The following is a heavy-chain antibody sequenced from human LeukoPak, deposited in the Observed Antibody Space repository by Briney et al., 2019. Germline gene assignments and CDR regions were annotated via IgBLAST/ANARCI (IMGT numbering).Heavy chain of an antibody. CDR1: GFTFSSYS. J-gene: IGHJ3*02. V-gene: IGHV3-48*01. D-gene: IGHD6-13*01. Sequence: GGSLRLSCAASGFTFSSYSMNWVRQAPGKGLEWVSYISSSSSTIYYADSVKGRFTISRDNAKNSLYLQMNRLRAEDTAVYYCARSRGIAAAGTDAFDIWGQGTMVTVSS. CDR2: ISSSSSTI. CDR3: ARSRGIAAAGTDAFDI.